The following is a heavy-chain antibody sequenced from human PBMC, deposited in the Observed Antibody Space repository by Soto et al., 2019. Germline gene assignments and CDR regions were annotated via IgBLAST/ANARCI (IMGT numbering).Heavy chain of an antibody. V-gene: IGHV1-18*01. D-gene: IGHD3-3*01. CDR1: GYTFTSYG. J-gene: IGHJ4*02. CDR2: ISAYNGNT. Sequence: ASVKVSCKASGYTFTSYGISWVRQAPGQGLEWMGWISAYNGNTNYAQKLQGRVTMTTDTSTSTAYMELRSLRSDDTAVYYCARVTTTSYDFWSGYWGPFDYWGQGTLVTVSS. CDR3: ARVTTTSYDFWSGYWGPFDY.